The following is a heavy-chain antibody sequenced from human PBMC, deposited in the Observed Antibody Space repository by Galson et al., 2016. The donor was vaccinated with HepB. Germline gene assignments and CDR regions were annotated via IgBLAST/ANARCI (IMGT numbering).Heavy chain of an antibody. CDR1: GFTFNNYW. V-gene: IGHV3-7*04. D-gene: IGHD3-10*01. CDR2: IRRDGTEK. J-gene: IGHJ4*02. CDR3: ARGSYYGSGSYGIYFDY. Sequence: SLRLSCAASGFTFNNYWMSWVRQAPGKGLEWVANIRRDGTEKYSLDSVEGRFTVSRDNAKNSLSLQMDILRAEDTAVYYCARGSYYGSGSYGIYFDYWGQGTLVTVSS.